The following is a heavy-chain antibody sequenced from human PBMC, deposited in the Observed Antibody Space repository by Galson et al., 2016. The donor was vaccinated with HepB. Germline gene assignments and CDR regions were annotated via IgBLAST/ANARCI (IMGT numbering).Heavy chain of an antibody. Sequence: SETLSLTCTVSGVSVSNSSWWSWIRQSPGKGPEWIGFIPNTEGTNYNPSLKSRVTISVDTSKNQFSLKVNSVTAADTAVYYCARGDGWLPSDWGQGAQVTVSS. CDR1: GVSVSNSSW. V-gene: IGHV4-59*02. J-gene: IGHJ4*02. CDR2: IPNTEGT. D-gene: IGHD5-12*01. CDR3: ARGDGWLPSD.